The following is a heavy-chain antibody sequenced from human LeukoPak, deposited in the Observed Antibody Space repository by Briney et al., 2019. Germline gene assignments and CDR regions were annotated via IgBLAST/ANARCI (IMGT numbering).Heavy chain of an antibody. J-gene: IGHJ3*02. CDR3: ARFASLYSRSWYYAFDI. V-gene: IGHV1-46*01. CDR1: GYRFTSYA. Sequence: ASVKVSCKASGYRFTSYAINWVRQAPGQGLEWMGIINPSGGSTSYAQKFQGRVTMTRDTSTSTVYMELSSLRSEDTAVYCCARFASLYSRSWYYAFDIWGQGTMVTVSS. D-gene: IGHD6-13*01. CDR2: INPSGGST.